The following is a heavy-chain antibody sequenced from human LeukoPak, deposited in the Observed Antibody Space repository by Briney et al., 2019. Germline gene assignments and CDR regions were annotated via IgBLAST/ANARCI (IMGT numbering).Heavy chain of an antibody. V-gene: IGHV3-7*01. J-gene: IGHJ4*02. CDR2: IKQDGSEK. CDR1: GFTFSSYW. Sequence: GGSLRLSCAASGFTFSSYWMSWVRQAPGKGLEWVANIKQDGSEKYYMDSVKGRFTIPRDNAKNSLYLQMSSLRAVDTAVYCCAGRRGSDYWGQGTLVTVSS. D-gene: IGHD2-15*01. CDR3: AGRRGSDY.